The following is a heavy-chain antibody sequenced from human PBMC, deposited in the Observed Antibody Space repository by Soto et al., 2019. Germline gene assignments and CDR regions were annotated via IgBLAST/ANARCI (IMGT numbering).Heavy chain of an antibody. D-gene: IGHD6-19*01. CDR3: AKTEQWLIAYFDY. Sequence: EVQLLESGGDLVQPGGSLRLSCAASGFTFSTFAMSWVRQAPGKGPEWVSGISGSGTSTYYADSVKGRFTISRDNSKNTLYLQMNSLRAEDAAVYYCAKTEQWLIAYFDYWGQGTLVTXSS. V-gene: IGHV3-23*01. J-gene: IGHJ4*02. CDR2: ISGSGTST. CDR1: GFTFSTFA.